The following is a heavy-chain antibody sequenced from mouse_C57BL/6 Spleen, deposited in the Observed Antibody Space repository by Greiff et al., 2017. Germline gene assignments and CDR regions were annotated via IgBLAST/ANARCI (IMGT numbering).Heavy chain of an antibody. D-gene: IGHD1-1*01. CDR3: ARDYYGSSSAWFAY. CDR1: GYSFTDYN. V-gene: IGHV1-39*01. J-gene: IGHJ3*01. Sequence: VQLQQSGPELVKPGASVKISCKASGYSFTDYNMNWVKQSNGKSLEWIGVINPNYGTTSYNQKFKGKATLTVDQSSSTAYMQLNSLTSEDAAVYYGARDYYGSSSAWFAYWGQGTLVTVSA. CDR2: INPNYGTT.